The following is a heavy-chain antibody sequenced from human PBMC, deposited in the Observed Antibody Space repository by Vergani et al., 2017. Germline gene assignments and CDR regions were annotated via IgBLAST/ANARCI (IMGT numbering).Heavy chain of an antibody. CDR3: ARGQTGYSRDWSTYFFYMDV. D-gene: IGHD3/OR15-3a*01. CDR1: GDSISSGVYY. J-gene: IGHJ6*03. CDR2: IYSTGST. V-gene: IGHV4-30-4*01. Sequence: QVQLQESGPGLVKPSQTLSLTCSVSGDSISSGVYYWNWIRQHPGKGLEWIGYIYSTGSTHHNPSLGGRVTMSIDKSKNHFSLTLTSVTAADSAFYFCARGQTGYSRDWSTYFFYMDVWGKGTTVTVSS.